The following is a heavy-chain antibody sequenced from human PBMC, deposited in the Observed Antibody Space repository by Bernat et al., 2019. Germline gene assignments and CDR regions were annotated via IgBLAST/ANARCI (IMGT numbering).Heavy chain of an antibody. V-gene: IGHV3-23*01. CDR2: ISGSGGST. J-gene: IGHJ4*02. Sequence: EVQLLESGGGLVQPGGSLRLSCAASGFTFSTYAMSWVRQAPGKGLEWVSAISGSGGSTYCADSVKGRFTISRDNSKNTLYLQMSSLRAEDTAVYYCAKKPTSTGSHYHFDYWGQGTLVTVSS. CDR3: AKKPTSTGSHYHFDY. CDR1: GFTFSTYA. D-gene: IGHD1-26*01.